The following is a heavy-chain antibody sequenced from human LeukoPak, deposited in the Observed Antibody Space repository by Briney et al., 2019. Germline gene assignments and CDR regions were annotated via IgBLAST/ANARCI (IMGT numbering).Heavy chain of an antibody. CDR1: GGSISSGSYS. CDR3: VRHQSSANWGFELDS. J-gene: IGHJ4*02. V-gene: IGHV4-39*01. D-gene: IGHD7-27*01. CDR2: IYYGVTT. Sequence: PSETLSLTCTVSGGSISSGSYSWGWIRQPPGKGLEWIGSIYYGVTTYYNPSLKSRVTISVDTSKNQFSLKLSSVTAADTAAYYCVRHQSSANWGFELDSWGQGTLVTVSS.